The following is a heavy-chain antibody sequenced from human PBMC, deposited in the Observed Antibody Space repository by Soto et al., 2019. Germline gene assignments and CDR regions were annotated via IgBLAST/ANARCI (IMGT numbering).Heavy chain of an antibody. CDR2: IYHSGTT. J-gene: IGHJ4*02. CDR3: ARVPDY. CDR1: GGSIISSSNY. Sequence: SETLCLTCNVSGGSIISSSNYWGWIRQPPGKGLEWIGYIYHSGTTYYNPSLKSRVTISVDRSKNQFSLNLSSVTAADTAVYYCARVPDYWGQGTLVTVSS. V-gene: IGHV4-39*07.